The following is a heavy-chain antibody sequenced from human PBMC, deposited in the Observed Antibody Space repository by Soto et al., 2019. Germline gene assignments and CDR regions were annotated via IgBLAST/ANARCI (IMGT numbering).Heavy chain of an antibody. Sequence: PGGSLRLSCAASGFTFSSYSMNWVRQAPGKGLEWVSSISSSSSYIYYADSVKGRFTISRDNTKNSLYLQMNSLRAEDTAVYYCARDRGVDTAMGWGQGTLVTVSS. CDR2: ISSSSSYI. J-gene: IGHJ4*02. V-gene: IGHV3-21*01. CDR3: ARDRGVDTAMG. D-gene: IGHD5-18*01. CDR1: GFTFSSYS.